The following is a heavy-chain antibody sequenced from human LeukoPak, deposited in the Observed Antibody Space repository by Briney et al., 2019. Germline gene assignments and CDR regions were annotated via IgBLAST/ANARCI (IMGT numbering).Heavy chain of an antibody. D-gene: IGHD2-21*02. Sequence: GGSLTLSCAASGFTFRSYAMSWVRQVPGEGLEWVATVSGDASQTYDSDSLKGRFTISRNNSKNTVYLRMSSLRAEDTATYYCAKALDGRGHWYERGADYWGQGTLVAVSS. J-gene: IGHJ4*02. CDR3: AKALDGRGHWYERGADY. V-gene: IGHV3-23*01. CDR1: GFTFRSYA. CDR2: VSGDASQT.